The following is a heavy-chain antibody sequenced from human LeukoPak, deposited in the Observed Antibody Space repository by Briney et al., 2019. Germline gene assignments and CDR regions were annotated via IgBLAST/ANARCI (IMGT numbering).Heavy chain of an antibody. Sequence: SETLSLTCTVSGGSISSYYWSWIRQPPGKGLEWIGYTYYSGSTNYNPSLKSRVTISVDTSKNQFSLKLSSVTAADTAVYYCARVGDRFNAFDIWGQGTMVTVSS. D-gene: IGHD1-26*01. J-gene: IGHJ3*02. CDR3: ARVGDRFNAFDI. CDR1: GGSISSYY. CDR2: TYYSGST. V-gene: IGHV4-59*01.